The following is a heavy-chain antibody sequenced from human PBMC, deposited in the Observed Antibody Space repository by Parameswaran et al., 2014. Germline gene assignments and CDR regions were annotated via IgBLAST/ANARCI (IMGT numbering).Heavy chain of an antibody. Sequence: VRQAPGKGLEWMGIIYPGDSDTRYSPSFQGQVTISADKSISTAYLQWSSLKASDTAMYYCARPVTVTTSWFDPWGQGTLVTVSS. CDR3: ARPVTVTTSWFDP. V-gene: IGHV5-51*01. D-gene: IGHD4-11*01. CDR2: IYPGDSDT. J-gene: IGHJ5*02.